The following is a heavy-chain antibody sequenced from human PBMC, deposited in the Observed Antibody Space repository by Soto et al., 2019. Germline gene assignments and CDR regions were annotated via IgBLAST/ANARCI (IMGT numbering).Heavy chain of an antibody. D-gene: IGHD1-1*01. Sequence: ESVGGLVKPGGSLRLSCAGSGITFSSYYMNWIRQAPGKGLEWVSSISSSGDRVFYADSVKGRFTISRDNAESSLYLQMDSLRGEDTAVYYCAATHDSLDYWGQGTLVTVSS. CDR2: ISSSGDRV. J-gene: IGHJ4*02. CDR1: GITFSSYY. V-gene: IGHV3-21*01. CDR3: AATHDSLDY.